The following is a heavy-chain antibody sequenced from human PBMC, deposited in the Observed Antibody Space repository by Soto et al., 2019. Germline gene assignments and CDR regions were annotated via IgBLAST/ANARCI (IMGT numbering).Heavy chain of an antibody. CDR2: ISGDNGNT. V-gene: IGHV1-18*04. J-gene: IGHJ5*02. Sequence: VASVKVSCKASGYTFTSYGISWVRQAPGQGLEWMGWISGDNGNTNYAQKVQGRVTMTTDTTTSTAYMELSSVTAADTAVYYCARALDYGGTPGWFDPWGQGILVTVSS. CDR3: ARALDYGGTPGWFDP. D-gene: IGHD4-17*01. CDR1: GYTFTSYG.